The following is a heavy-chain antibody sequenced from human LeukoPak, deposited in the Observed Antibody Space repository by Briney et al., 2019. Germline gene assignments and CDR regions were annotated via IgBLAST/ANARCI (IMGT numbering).Heavy chain of an antibody. Sequence: SGPTLVNPTQTLTLTCTFSGFSLSTSAMCVSWIRQPPGKALEWLARIDWDDDKYYSTSLKTRLTISKDTSKNQVVLTMTNMDPVDTATYYCAHRPRGYGYRGAHYFDYWGQGTLVTVSS. V-gene: IGHV2-70*12. CDR3: AHRPRGYGYRGAHYFDY. CDR1: GFSLSTSAMC. D-gene: IGHD5-18*01. J-gene: IGHJ4*02. CDR2: IDWDDDK.